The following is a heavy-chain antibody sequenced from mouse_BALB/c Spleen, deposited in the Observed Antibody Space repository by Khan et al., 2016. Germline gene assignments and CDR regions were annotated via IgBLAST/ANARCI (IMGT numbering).Heavy chain of an antibody. CDR3: ASYYDYDGGCAY. Sequence: QVQLQQSGPGLVAPSQSLSITCTVSGFSITGFAVNWVRQPPGKGLEWLGVIWGDGSTDYDSSLKSRLSISKDDSKSQVFLKMNSLQTDDTARYYCASYYDYDGGCAYWGQVTLVTVSA. J-gene: IGHJ3*01. CDR2: IWGDGST. D-gene: IGHD2-4*01. CDR1: GFSITGFA. V-gene: IGHV2-6-7*01.